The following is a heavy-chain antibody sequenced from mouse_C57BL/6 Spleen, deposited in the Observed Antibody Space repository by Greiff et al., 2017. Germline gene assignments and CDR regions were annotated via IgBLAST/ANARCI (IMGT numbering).Heavy chain of an antibody. V-gene: IGHV1-26*01. J-gene: IGHJ2*01. CDR2: INPNNGGT. CDR3: ARPGDYPSPYFDY. D-gene: IGHD1-1*02. Sequence: EVQLQQSGPELVKPGASVKISCKASGYTFTDYYMNWVKQSHGKSLEWIGDINPNNGGTSYNQKFKGKATLTVDKSSSSAYMELRSLTSEDSAVYYCARPGDYPSPYFDYWGQGTTLTVSS. CDR1: GYTFTDYY.